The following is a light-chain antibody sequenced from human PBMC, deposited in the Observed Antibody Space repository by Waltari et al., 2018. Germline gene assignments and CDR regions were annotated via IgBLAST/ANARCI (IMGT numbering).Light chain of an antibody. J-gene: IGKJ1*01. CDR3: QHYVNLPVT. CDR2: DTS. Sequence: EIVLTQSPGTLSLSPGERATLSCRASQSVGRSLAWYQQKPGLPPRLLIYDTSSRATGTPGRCSGSGSGTDFSLAISSLEPEDFAVYFCQHYVNLPVTFGQGTKVEI. V-gene: IGKV3-20*01. CDR1: QSVGRS.